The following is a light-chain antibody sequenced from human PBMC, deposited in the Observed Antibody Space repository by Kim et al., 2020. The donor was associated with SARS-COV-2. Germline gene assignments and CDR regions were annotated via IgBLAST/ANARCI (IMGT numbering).Light chain of an antibody. CDR2: DAS. CDR3: QQRSNWPPEYT. J-gene: IGKJ2*01. V-gene: IGKV3-11*01. Sequence: EMVLTQSPATLSLSPGERATLPCRASQSVSSYLAWYQQKPGQAPRLLIYDASNRATGIPARFSGSGSGTDFTLTISSLEPEDFAVYYCQQRSNWPPEYTFGQGTKLEI. CDR1: QSVSSY.